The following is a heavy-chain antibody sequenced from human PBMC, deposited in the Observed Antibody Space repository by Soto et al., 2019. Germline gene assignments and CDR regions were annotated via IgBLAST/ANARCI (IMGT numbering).Heavy chain of an antibody. V-gene: IGHV1-2*04. J-gene: IGHJ6*02. Sequence: ASVKVSCKASGYTFTGYYMHWVRQAPGQGLEWMGWINPNSGGTNYAQKFQGWATMTRDTSISTAYMELSRLRYDDTAVYYCARGGEGDYNVYYYGMDVWGQGTTVPVSS. CDR1: GYTFTGYY. CDR2: INPNSGGT. D-gene: IGHD3-16*01. CDR3: ARGGEGDYNVYYYGMDV.